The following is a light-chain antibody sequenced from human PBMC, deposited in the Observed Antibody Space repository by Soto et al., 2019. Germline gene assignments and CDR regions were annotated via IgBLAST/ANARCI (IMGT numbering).Light chain of an antibody. J-gene: IGKJ1*01. CDR2: GAS. Sequence: DIQMTQSPSSLSASVGDRVTITCRASQAISNYLHWYQHKPGKAPKLLISGASSLQSGVPSRFNGSGSGTEFTLTISNLQPEDFATYYCQQTYSSPRAFGQGTRVEIK. CDR3: QQTYSSPRA. CDR1: QAISNY. V-gene: IGKV1-39*01.